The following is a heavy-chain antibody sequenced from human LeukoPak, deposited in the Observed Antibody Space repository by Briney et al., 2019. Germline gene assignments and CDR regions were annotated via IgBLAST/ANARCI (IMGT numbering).Heavy chain of an antibody. Sequence: ASVKVSCKASGGTFSSYAISWVRQAPGQGLEWMGAIIPIFGTANYAQKFQGRVTITADESTSTAYMELSSLRSEDTAVYYCATYSGIAARLSVAFDIWGQGTMVTVSS. CDR1: GGTFSSYA. CDR3: ATYSGIAARLSVAFDI. D-gene: IGHD6-6*01. CDR2: IIPIFGTA. V-gene: IGHV1-69*13. J-gene: IGHJ3*02.